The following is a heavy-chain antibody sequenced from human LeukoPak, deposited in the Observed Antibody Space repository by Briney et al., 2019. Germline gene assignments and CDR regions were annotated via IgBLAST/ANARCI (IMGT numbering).Heavy chain of an antibody. CDR3: ARESIVVVPAAIPEDYYYMDV. D-gene: IGHD2-2*01. J-gene: IGHJ6*03. Sequence: SETLSLTCTVSGGSISSYYWSWIRQPAGKGLEWIGRIYTSGSTNYNPSPKSRVTMSVDTSKHQFSLKLSSVTAADTAVYYCARESIVVVPAAIPEDYYYMDVWGKGTTVTVSS. CDR1: GGSISSYY. V-gene: IGHV4-4*07. CDR2: IYTSGST.